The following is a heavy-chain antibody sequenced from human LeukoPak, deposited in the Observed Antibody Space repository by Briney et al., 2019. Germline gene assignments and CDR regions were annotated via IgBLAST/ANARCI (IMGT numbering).Heavy chain of an antibody. CDR2: INPSGGST. J-gene: IGHJ6*03. CDR1: GHTFTSYY. D-gene: IGHD3-22*01. V-gene: IGHV1-46*01. Sequence: ASVKVSCKASGHTFTSYYMHWVRQAPGQGLEWMGIINPSGGSTSYAQKFQGRVTMTRDTSTSTVYMELSSLRSEDTAVYYCARAVYYYDSSGYYMDVWGKGTTVTVSS. CDR3: ARAVYYYDSSGYYMDV.